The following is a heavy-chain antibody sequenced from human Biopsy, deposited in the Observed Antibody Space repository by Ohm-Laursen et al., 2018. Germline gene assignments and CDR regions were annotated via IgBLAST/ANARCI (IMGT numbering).Heavy chain of an antibody. CDR3: ARRGSGGRSSDY. D-gene: IGHD2-15*01. J-gene: IGHJ4*02. Sequence: PSQTLSLTCTVSGDSINSSYWSWIRQAPGKGLEWIGFISNSGNTNYNPSLKSRVTISADTSKNQFSLKLGSVTVADTAVFYCARRGSGGRSSDYWGQGSLVTVSS. V-gene: IGHV4-59*08. CDR2: ISNSGNT. CDR1: GDSINSSY.